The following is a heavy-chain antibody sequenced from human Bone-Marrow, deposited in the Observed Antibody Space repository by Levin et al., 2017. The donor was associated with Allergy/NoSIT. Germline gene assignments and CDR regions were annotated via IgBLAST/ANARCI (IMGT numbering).Heavy chain of an antibody. CDR2: VNEDGRGT. Sequence: GGSLRLSCTASGFTFSSYWMHWVRQAPGKGLVWVSRVNEDGRGTNYYADSVKGRFTISRDNAKNTEYLQMNSLRAEDTAVYYCARDLSLWRLDYWGQGILVTVSS. CDR3: ARDLSLWRLDY. V-gene: IGHV3-74*01. D-gene: IGHD2-21*01. CDR1: GFTFSSYW. J-gene: IGHJ4*02.